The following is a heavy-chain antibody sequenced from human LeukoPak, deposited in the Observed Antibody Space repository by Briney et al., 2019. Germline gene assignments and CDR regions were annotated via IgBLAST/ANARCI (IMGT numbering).Heavy chain of an antibody. CDR3: AKKSFRSGYSYGTSFDY. CDR2: NSGSGDST. J-gene: IGHJ4*02. Sequence: GSLRLSRAASGFTFSRFGLSWVRQAPGKGLEWVPGNSGSGDSTYYADSVKGRFTISRDNSKKTLYLQMNSLRAEDTAVYYCAKKSFRSGYSYGTSFDYWGQGTLVTVSS. D-gene: IGHD5-18*01. CDR1: GFTFSRFG. V-gene: IGHV3-23*01.